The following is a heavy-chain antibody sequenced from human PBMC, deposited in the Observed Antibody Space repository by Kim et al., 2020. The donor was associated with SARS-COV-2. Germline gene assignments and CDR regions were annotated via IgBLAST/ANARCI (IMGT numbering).Heavy chain of an antibody. J-gene: IGHJ4*02. Sequence: DSVKARFTISRDNAKNTLYLQMNSLRAEGTAVYYCAKGVYYYDSSGPGGYWGQGTLVTVSS. D-gene: IGHD3-22*01. V-gene: IGHV3-74*01. CDR3: AKGVYYYDSSGPGGY.